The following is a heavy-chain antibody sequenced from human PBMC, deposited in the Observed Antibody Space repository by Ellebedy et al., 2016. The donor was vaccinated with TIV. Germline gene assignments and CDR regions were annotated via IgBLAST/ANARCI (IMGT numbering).Heavy chain of an antibody. D-gene: IGHD1-26*01. J-gene: IGHJ3*02. CDR1: GFTFSNYW. CDR3: ASWDYSGSYSLLDAFDI. Sequence: ETLSLTCGASGFTFSNYWMNWVRQAPGKGLEWVSSISGSSSYIYYADSVKGRFTISRDNAKNSLYLQMNSLRAEDTAVYYCASWDYSGSYSLLDAFDIWGQGTMVTVSS. CDR2: ISGSSSYI. V-gene: IGHV3-21*01.